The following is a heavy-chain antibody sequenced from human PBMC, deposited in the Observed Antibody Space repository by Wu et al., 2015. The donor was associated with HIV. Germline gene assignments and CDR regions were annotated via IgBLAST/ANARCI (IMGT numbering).Heavy chain of an antibody. CDR2: INPSGGDT. CDR1: GGTLSSHT. J-gene: IGHJ6*03. Sequence: QVHLVQSGAEVKKPGSAVKVSCKASGGTLSSHTLNWVRQAPGQGLEWMGIINPSGGDTNYAQKFQGRVTLTRDTSTYTVYMELSSLRSEDTAVYYCARALKSITGTTTGPWYMDVWGKGTTVTVSS. CDR3: ARALKSITGTTTGPWYMDV. V-gene: IGHV1-46*03. D-gene: IGHD1-7*01.